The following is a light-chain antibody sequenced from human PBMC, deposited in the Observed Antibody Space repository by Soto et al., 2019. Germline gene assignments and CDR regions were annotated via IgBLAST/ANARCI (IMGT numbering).Light chain of an antibody. CDR1: QSVSTH. J-gene: IGKJ5*01. CDR2: GTS. Sequence: EIGMTQSPATLSLSPGGGATPSRRASQSVSTHLAWYQQIPGQAPRLLIYGTSTRAAGIPARFSGRGSGTEFTFTISSLQSEDFAVYHCQQYHDWPITFGQGTRLEIK. V-gene: IGKV3-15*01. CDR3: QQYHDWPIT.